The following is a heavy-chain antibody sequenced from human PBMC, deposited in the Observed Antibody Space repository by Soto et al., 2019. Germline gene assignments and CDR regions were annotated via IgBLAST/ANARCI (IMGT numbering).Heavy chain of an antibody. CDR1: GYTFTSYY. D-gene: IGHD1-26*01. CDR2: INPSGGST. J-gene: IGHJ5*02. Sequence: ASVKVSCKASGYTFTSYYMHWVRQAPGQGLEWMGIINPSGGSTSYAQKFQGRVTMTRDTSTSTVYMELSSLRSEDTAVYYCARARNPDPTTNCIDTWGQGTLVTVSS. CDR3: ARARNPDPTTNCIDT. V-gene: IGHV1-46*01.